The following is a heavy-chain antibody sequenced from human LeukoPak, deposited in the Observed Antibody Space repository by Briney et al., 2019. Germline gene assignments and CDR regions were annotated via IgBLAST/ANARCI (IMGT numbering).Heavy chain of an antibody. Sequence: GASVKVSCKASGYTFTSYYMHWVRQAPGQGLEWMGIINPSGGSTRYAQKFQGRVTMTRDMSTTTDYMELSSLRSDDTAVYYCARDNSIGGRGWWFDPWGQGTLVTVSS. V-gene: IGHV1-46*01. CDR1: GYTFTSYY. CDR2: INPSGGST. CDR3: ARDNSIGGRGWWFDP. J-gene: IGHJ5*02. D-gene: IGHD4-23*01.